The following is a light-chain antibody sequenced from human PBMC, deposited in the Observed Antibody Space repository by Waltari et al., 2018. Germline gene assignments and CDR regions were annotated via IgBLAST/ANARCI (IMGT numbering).Light chain of an antibody. CDR1: QIFNSW. CDR2: AAS. V-gene: IGKV1-5*01. Sequence: DIQMTQSPSTLSASAGDRVTITCRASQIFNSWLAWYQQKPGKAPKLLIHAASSLQSGVPSRFSGGGSGTEFTLTISNLQPDDFATYYCQQYETYSGTFGQGTKVEIK. J-gene: IGKJ1*01. CDR3: QQYETYSGT.